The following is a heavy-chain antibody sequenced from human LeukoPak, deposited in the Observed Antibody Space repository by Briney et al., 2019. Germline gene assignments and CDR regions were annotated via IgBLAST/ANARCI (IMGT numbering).Heavy chain of an antibody. J-gene: IGHJ3*02. CDR2: INHSGST. Sequence: PSETLSLTCAVYGGSFSGYYWSWIRQPPGKGLEWIGEINHSGSTNYNPSLKSRVTISVDTSKNQFSLKLSSVTAADTAVYYCARHEEDDAFDIWGQGTMVTVSS. CDR3: ARHEEDDAFDI. CDR1: GGSFSGYY. V-gene: IGHV4-34*01.